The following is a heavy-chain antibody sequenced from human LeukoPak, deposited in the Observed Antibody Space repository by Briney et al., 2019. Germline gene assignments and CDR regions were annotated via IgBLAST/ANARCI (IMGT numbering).Heavy chain of an antibody. CDR2: IIPIFGTA. D-gene: IGHD3-22*01. V-gene: IGHV1-69*13. Sequence: SVKVSCKASGGTFSSYAISWVRQAPGQGLEWMGGIIPIFGTANYAQKFQGRVTITADESTRTVCMELSSLRFEDTAVYYCARVRGLGYYYDSSGHYQFDPWGRGTLIIVSS. J-gene: IGHJ5*02. CDR1: GGTFSSYA. CDR3: ARVRGLGYYYDSSGHYQFDP.